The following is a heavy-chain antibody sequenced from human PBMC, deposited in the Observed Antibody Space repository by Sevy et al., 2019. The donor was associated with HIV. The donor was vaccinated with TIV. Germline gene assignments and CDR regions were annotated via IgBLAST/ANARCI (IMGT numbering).Heavy chain of an antibody. J-gene: IGHJ4*02. CDR1: GYSFTSHW. CDR2: IFPDDSDT. D-gene: IGHD3-22*01. V-gene: IGHV5-51*01. CDR3: ATSRSGYFDRSGYYIY. Sequence: GESLKISCQGSGYSFTSHWIGWVRHMPGKGLDWMGIIFPDDSDTRYSPSFQGQVTFSADKSINTAYLQWSSLKASDTAMYYCATSRSGYFDRSGYYIYWGQGTLVTVSS.